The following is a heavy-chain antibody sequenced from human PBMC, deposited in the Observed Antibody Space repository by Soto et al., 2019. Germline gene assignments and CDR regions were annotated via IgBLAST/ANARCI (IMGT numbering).Heavy chain of an antibody. J-gene: IGHJ5*02. CDR1: GFTFSSYA. CDR3: ARYYDSSGFEFDP. V-gene: IGHV3-23*01. CDR2: ISDSGGRI. Sequence: GGSLRLSCAASGFTFSSYAMSWVRQAPGKGLEWVSGISDSGGRIYYADSVKGRFTISRDNSKNTLYLQMNSLRADDTAVYYCARYYDSSGFEFDPWGQGTLVTVSS. D-gene: IGHD3-22*01.